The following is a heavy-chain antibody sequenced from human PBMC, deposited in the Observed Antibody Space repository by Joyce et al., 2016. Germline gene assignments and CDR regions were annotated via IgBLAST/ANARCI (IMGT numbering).Heavy chain of an antibody. D-gene: IGHD5/OR15-5a*01. CDR2: INPTNGGT. J-gene: IGHJ4*02. CDR1: GYTFIHHY. CDR3: ARIYRAVDF. V-gene: IGHV1-2*02. Sequence: QVQLVQSGAEMKKPGASVKVSCKTSGYTFIHHYIHWMRQAPGQGLEWIGWINPTNGGTKYAQKFPDRVTMTSDTSISTAYMEMKSLRSDDAAVYYCARIYRAVDFWGQGTLVTVSS.